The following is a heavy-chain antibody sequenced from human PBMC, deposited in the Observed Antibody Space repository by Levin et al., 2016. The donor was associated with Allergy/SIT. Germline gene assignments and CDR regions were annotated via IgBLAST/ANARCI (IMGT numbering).Heavy chain of an antibody. D-gene: IGHD3-22*01. Sequence: VRQMPGKGLEWVANIKQDGSEKYYVDSVKGRFTVSRDNAKNSLYLQMNSLRAEDTAVYFCARASGSYFDRSAYPDYWGQGTLVTVSS. V-gene: IGHV3-7*05. J-gene: IGHJ4*02. CDR3: ARASGSYFDRSAYPDY. CDR2: IKQDGSEK.